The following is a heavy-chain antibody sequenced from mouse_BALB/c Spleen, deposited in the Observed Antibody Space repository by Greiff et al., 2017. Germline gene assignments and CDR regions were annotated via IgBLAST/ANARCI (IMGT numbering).Heavy chain of an antibody. J-gene: IGHJ2*01. CDR3: ARSPYSYDYSDS. D-gene: IGHD2-12*01. Sequence: DLVKPGASVKLSCKASGYTFTSYWINWIKQRPGQGLEWIGRIAPGSGSTYYNEMFKGKATLTVDTSSSTAYIQLSSLSSEDSAVSFCARSPYSYDYSDSRGEGTTLTLSP. CDR2: IAPGSGST. V-gene: IGHV1S41*01. CDR1: GYTFTSYW.